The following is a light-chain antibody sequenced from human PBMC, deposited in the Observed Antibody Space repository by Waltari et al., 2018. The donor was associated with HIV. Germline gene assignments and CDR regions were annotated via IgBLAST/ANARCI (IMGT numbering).Light chain of an antibody. CDR2: KDT. J-gene: IGLJ3*02. CDR1: ALPNQY. Sequence: SYELTQPPSVSVSPGQTAKITCSGDALPNQYAHWYQPKAGQAPLLVIYKDTQRPSGIPERFSGSHSGTTVTLTISGGQAEDEADYYCESADNSGTYWVFGGGTKLSVL. CDR3: ESADNSGTYWV. V-gene: IGLV3-25*03.